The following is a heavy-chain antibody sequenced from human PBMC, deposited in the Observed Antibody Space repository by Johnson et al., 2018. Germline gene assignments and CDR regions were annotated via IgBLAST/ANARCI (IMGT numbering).Heavy chain of an antibody. CDR3: ARDGYDFWSGYYWEHGYYHYMDG. CDR1: GFTFSSYA. CDR2: ISSNGGSA. D-gene: IGHD3-3*01. J-gene: IGHJ6*03. Sequence: VQLVQSGGGLVQPGGSXRLSCADSGFTFSSYAMHWVRQAPGKGVEYVSVISSNGGSAYHAHSVKGRFPISRDNSTNTLYLQMGSLRAEGMAGYYCARDGYDFWSGYYWEHGYYHYMDGWGKGTTVTVSS. V-gene: IGHV3-64*01.